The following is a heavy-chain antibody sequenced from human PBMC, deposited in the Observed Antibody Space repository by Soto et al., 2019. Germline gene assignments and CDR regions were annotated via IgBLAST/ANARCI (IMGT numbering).Heavy chain of an antibody. D-gene: IGHD3-22*01. CDR2: MNPNSGNT. J-gene: IGHJ5*02. CDR1: GYTFTSYD. CDR3: ARGQVVVTEDLNWFDP. V-gene: IGHV1-8*01. Sequence: QVQLVQSGAEVKKPGASVKVSCKASGYTFTSYDINWVRQATGQGLEWMGWMNPNSGNTGYAQKFQGRVTMTRNTXIXXAYMELSSLRSEDTAVYYCARGQVVVTEDLNWFDPWGQGTLVTVSS.